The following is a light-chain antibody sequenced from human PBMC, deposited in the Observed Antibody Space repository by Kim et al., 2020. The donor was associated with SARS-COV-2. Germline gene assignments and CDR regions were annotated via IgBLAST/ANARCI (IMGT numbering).Light chain of an antibody. CDR1: SGSVSTSNY. J-gene: IGLJ3*02. Sequence: QTVVTQEPSFSVSPGGTVTLTCGLSSGSVSTSNYHSWYQQTPGQAPRTLIYNTKSRSSGVSDRFSGSIVGNKAVLTITGAQADDESDYYCVLYMDGGILRFGGGTQLTVL. V-gene: IGLV8-61*01. CDR3: VLYMDGGILR. CDR2: NTK.